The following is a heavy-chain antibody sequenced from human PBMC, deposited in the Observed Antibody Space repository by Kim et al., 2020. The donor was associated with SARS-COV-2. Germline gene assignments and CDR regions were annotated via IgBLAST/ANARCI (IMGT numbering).Heavy chain of an antibody. D-gene: IGHD1-7*01. CDR2: IYNTGTI. CDR3: AKTRTNSFSMDV. Sequence: GGSLRLSCAASGFAVNINHMHWVRQAPGRALEWVSFIYNTGTIYYADSVKGRFTISRDNSKNTLYLQMNSLRGEDSAIYYCAKTRTNSFSMDVWGQGTTVTVSS. CDR1: GFAVNINH. J-gene: IGHJ6*02. V-gene: IGHV3-66*01.